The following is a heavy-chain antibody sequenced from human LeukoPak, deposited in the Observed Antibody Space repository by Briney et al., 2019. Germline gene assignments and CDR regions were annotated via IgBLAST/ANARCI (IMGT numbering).Heavy chain of an antibody. CDR3: ARSGSYLLYFQH. J-gene: IGHJ1*01. CDR1: GVSISSYY. V-gene: IGHV4-59*01. Sequence: SETLSLTCTVSGVSISSYYWSWIRQPPGKGLEWIGYIYYSGSTNYNPSLKSRVTISVDTSKNQFSLKLSSVTAADTAVYYCARSGSYLLYFQHWGQGTLVTVSS. CDR2: IYYSGST. D-gene: IGHD1-26*01.